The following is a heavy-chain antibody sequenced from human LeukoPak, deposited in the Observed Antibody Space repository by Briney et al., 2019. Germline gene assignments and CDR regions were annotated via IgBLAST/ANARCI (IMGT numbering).Heavy chain of an antibody. Sequence: PGGSLRLSCAASGFTVSSNYMSWVRQAPGKGLEWVSVIYSGGSTYYADSVKGRFTISRDNSKNTLYLQMNSLRAEDTAVYYCARDRPDYYDSSGYFNFDYWGQGTLVTVSS. CDR3: ARDRPDYYDSSGYFNFDY. D-gene: IGHD3-22*01. J-gene: IGHJ4*02. V-gene: IGHV3-53*01. CDR1: GFTVSSNY. CDR2: IYSGGST.